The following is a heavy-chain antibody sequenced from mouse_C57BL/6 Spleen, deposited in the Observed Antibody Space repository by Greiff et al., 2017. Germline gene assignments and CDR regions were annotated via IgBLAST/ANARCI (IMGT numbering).Heavy chain of an antibody. V-gene: IGHV14-4*01. Sequence: VQLQQSGAELVRPGASVKLSCTASGFNIKDDYMHWVKQSPEQGLEWVGWIGPENGDFEYASKFQGKATITADTSSNTAYLQLSSLTSEDTAVYYCTKGYGSSLWYFDVWGTGTTVTVSS. CDR1: GFNIKDDY. J-gene: IGHJ1*03. D-gene: IGHD1-1*01. CDR3: TKGYGSSLWYFDV. CDR2: IGPENGDF.